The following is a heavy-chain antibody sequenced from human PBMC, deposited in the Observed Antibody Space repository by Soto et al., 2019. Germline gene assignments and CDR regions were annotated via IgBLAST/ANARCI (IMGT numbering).Heavy chain of an antibody. CDR1: GFTFSSYW. J-gene: IGHJ4*02. Sequence: GGSLRLSCAASGFTFSSYWKSWVRQAPGKGLEWVANIKQDGSEKYYVDSVKGRFTISRDNAKNSLYLQMNSLRAEDTAVYYCARDEEAFDYWGQGTLVTVSS. V-gene: IGHV3-7*03. CDR3: ARDEEAFDY. CDR2: IKQDGSEK.